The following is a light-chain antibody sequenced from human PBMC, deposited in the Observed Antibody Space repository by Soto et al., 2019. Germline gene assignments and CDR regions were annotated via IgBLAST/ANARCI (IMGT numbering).Light chain of an antibody. CDR2: AAS. J-gene: IGKJ1*01. Sequence: DIQMTQSPSSLSASVGDRVTITCRASQSISSYLNWYQQKPGKAPKLLIYAASSLQSGVPSRFSGSGSGTDFTLTISSLQHEDFATYYCQQSYSTPATLGQGTKVDIK. CDR1: QSISSY. V-gene: IGKV1-39*01. CDR3: QQSYSTPAT.